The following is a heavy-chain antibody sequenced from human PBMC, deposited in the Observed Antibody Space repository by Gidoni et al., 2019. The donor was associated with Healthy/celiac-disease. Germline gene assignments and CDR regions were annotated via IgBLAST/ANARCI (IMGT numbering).Heavy chain of an antibody. J-gene: IGHJ6*02. D-gene: IGHD2-2*01. V-gene: IGHV4-59*01. CDR1: GGSISSYY. Sequence: HVQLPEPGPGLVKPSETLSLPCTVSGGSISSYYWSWIRQPPGKGLEWIGYIYYSGSTNYKPALESRVTISVDTSKNQFSLKLSSVNAADTAVYYCARDLAYCSSTSCYYYGMDVWGQGTTVTVSS. CDR3: ARDLAYCSSTSCYYYGMDV. CDR2: IYYSGST.